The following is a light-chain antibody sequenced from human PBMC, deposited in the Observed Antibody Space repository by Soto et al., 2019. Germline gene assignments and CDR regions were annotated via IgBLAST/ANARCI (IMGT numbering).Light chain of an antibody. V-gene: IGLV2-8*01. J-gene: IGLJ1*01. CDR1: SSDVGGYDY. CDR2: DVS. CDR3: SSYAGTHIV. Sequence: QSALTQPPSASGSPGQSVAISCTGTSSDVGGYDYVSWYQQHPGKAPKLMIYDVSKRPSGVPDRFSGSKSGNTASLTVSGLQAEDVADYYCSSYAGTHIVFGTGTKLTVL.